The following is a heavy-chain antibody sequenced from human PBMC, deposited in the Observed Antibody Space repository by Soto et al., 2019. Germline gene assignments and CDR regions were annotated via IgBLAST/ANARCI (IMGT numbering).Heavy chain of an antibody. V-gene: IGHV3-74*01. J-gene: IGHJ4*02. CDR2: INSDGSST. D-gene: IGHD7-27*01. CDR1: GFTFSSYW. Sequence: EVQLVESGGGLVQPGGSLRLSCAASGFTFSSYWMHWVRQAPGKGLVWVSRINSDGSSTFYADSVKGRFSISRDNAKNTLSLQMNSLRAEDTAVYYCASSLLTPFDYWGQGTLVTVSS. CDR3: ASSLLTPFDY.